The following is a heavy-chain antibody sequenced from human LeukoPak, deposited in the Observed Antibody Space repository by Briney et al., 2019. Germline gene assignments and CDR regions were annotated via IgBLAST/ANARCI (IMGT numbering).Heavy chain of an antibody. CDR1: GGSFNAYY. Sequence: SETLSLTCAVFGGSFNAYYWTWIRQAPGKGLEWIGEIDHSGRTNYNPSLKSRVTISVDTSKNQFSLKVTSVTAADTAVYYCARESRSRTNTGGDLDYWARGSLVTVSS. V-gene: IGHV4-34*01. J-gene: IGHJ4*02. D-gene: IGHD3-16*01. CDR3: ARESRSRTNTGGDLDY. CDR2: IDHSGRT.